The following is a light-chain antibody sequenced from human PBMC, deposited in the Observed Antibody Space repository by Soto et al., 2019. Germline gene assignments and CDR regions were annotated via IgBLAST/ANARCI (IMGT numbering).Light chain of an antibody. J-gene: IGLJ2*01. CDR1: SSDVGGYNY. Sequence: QSLLTQPASVSGSPGQSITISCTGTSSDVGGYNYVSWFQQSPGKAPKVMIYEVTNRPSGVSNRFSGSKSGNTASLTISGLQAEDEADYYCSSYTSSNTLIFGGGTKVTVL. CDR2: EVT. V-gene: IGLV2-14*01. CDR3: SSYTSSNTLI.